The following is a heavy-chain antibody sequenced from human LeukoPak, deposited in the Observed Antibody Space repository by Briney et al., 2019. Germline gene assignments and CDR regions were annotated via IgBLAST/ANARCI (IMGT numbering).Heavy chain of an antibody. D-gene: IGHD3-3*02. J-gene: IGHJ4*02. Sequence: GGSLRLSCPAAGFRPTACALSWVRQAPGKGLEWVSSISGSGVTTYYADAVKGRFTVSRDNSNSTWFPQMRGRRTGAAAASAYARGEGEEAHSISYHGPLDHWGQGILVSVSS. CDR1: GFRPTACA. CDR3: ARGEGEEAHSISYHGPLDH. V-gene: IGHV3-23*01. CDR2: ISGSGVTT.